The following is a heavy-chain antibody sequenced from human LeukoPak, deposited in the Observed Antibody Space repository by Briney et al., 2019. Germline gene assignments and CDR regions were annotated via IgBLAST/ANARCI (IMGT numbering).Heavy chain of an antibody. J-gene: IGHJ4*02. CDR2: FDPEDGET. V-gene: IGHV1-24*01. Sequence: GASVKVSCKVSGYTLTELSMHWVRQAPGKGLEWMGGFDPEDGETIYAQNFQGRVTMSEETSTDTAYMELSSLRSEDTAVYYCATVSYDTSGNAPHFDFWGQGTLVSVSS. D-gene: IGHD3-22*01. CDR3: ATVSYDTSGNAPHFDF. CDR1: GYTLTELS.